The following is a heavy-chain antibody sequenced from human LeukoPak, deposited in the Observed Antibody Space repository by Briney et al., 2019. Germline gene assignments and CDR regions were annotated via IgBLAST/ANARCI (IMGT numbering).Heavy chain of an antibody. CDR2: IYHSGST. CDR1: DYSISSAYY. V-gene: IGHV4-38-2*02. J-gene: IGHJ4*02. CDR3: ARDVQYYFDY. Sequence: SETLSLTCTVSDYSISSAYYWGWIRQPPGKGLEWIGSIYHSGSTYYNPSLKSRVTISLDTSKNQFSLKLSSVTAADTAVFYCARDVQYYFDYWGQGTLVTVSS.